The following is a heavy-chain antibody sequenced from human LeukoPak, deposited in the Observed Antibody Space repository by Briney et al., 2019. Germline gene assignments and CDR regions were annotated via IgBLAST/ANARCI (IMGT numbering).Heavy chain of an antibody. CDR2: IYSDNT. D-gene: IGHD4/OR15-4a*01. V-gene: IGHV3-53*01. CDR1: GFPVSSNS. Sequence: GGSLRLSCTVSGFPVSSNSMSWVRQAPGKGLEWVSFIYSDNTHYSDTLKGRFTISRDNSKNTLYLQMNSLRAEDTAVYYCARRAGAYSHPYDYWGQGTLVTVSS. J-gene: IGHJ4*02. CDR3: ARRAGAYSHPYDY.